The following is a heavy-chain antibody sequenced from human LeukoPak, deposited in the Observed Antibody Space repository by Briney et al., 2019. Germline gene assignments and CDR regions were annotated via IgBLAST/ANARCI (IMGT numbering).Heavy chain of an antibody. D-gene: IGHD2-2*01. Sequence: GGSQRLSCAASGFTFSSYAMHWVRQAPGKGLEWVAVISYDGSNKYYADSVKGRFTISRDNSKNTLYLQMNSLRAEDTAVYYCARDRTSHAQEDYFDYWGQGTLVTVSS. CDR1: GFTFSSYA. V-gene: IGHV3-30-3*01. CDR3: ARDRTSHAQEDYFDY. J-gene: IGHJ4*02. CDR2: ISYDGSNK.